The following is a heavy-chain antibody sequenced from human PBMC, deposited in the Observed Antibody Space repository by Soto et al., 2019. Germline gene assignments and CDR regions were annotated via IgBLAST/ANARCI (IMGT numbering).Heavy chain of an antibody. Sequence: SVKVSCKASGFTFTSSAVQWVRQARGQRLEWIGWIVVGSGNTNYAQKFQERVTITRDMSTSTAYMELSSLRSEDTAVYYCAADPNYCSSTSCYFSAPPTVLLYYYYGMDVWGQGTTVTVAS. J-gene: IGHJ6*02. CDR1: GFTFTSSA. CDR2: IVVGSGNT. CDR3: AADPNYCSSTSCYFSAPPTVLLYYYYGMDV. V-gene: IGHV1-58*01. D-gene: IGHD2-2*01.